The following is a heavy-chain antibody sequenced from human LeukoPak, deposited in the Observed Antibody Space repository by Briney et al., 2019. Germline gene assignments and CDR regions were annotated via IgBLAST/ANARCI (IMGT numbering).Heavy chain of an antibody. Sequence: GGSLRLSCAASGFTFSSYWMHWVRQAPGKGLVWVSRINSDGSSTSYADSVKGRFTISRDHAKNTLYLQMNSLRAEDTAVYYCASGIYYDSSGTQDTWGQGTLVTVSS. V-gene: IGHV3-74*01. CDR1: GFTFSSYW. CDR3: ASGIYYDSSGTQDT. J-gene: IGHJ5*02. CDR2: INSDGSST. D-gene: IGHD3-22*01.